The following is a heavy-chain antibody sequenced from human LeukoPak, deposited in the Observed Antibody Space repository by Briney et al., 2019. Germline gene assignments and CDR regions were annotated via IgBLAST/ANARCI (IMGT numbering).Heavy chain of an antibody. Sequence: PGGSLRLSCAASGFTFSSHWMHWVRHAPGKGLVWVSRINSDGRSTTYADSVKGRFTISRDTAKNTMYLQMNSLRAADTAVLDCARGLGSASDLSGYWGRETRLPVSS. D-gene: IGHD2-2*01. CDR3: ARGLGSASDLSGY. V-gene: IGHV3-74*01. CDR2: INSDGRST. CDR1: GFTFSSHW. J-gene: IGHJ4*02.